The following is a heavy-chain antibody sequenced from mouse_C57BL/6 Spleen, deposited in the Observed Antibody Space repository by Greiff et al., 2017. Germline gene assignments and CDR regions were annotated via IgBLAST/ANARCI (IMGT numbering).Heavy chain of an antibody. V-gene: IGHV6-6*01. D-gene: IGHD2-1*01. Sequence: EVQLQESGGGLVQPGGSMKLSCAASGFTFSDAWMDWVRQSPEKGLEWVAEIRNKANNHATYYAESVKGRFTISRDDSKSSVYLQMNSLRAEDTGIYYCTREGNYVDAMDYWGQGTSVTVSS. J-gene: IGHJ4*01. CDR3: TREGNYVDAMDY. CDR2: IRNKANNHAT. CDR1: GFTFSDAW.